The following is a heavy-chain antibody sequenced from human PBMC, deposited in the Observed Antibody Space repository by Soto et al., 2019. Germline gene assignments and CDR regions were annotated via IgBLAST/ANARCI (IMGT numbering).Heavy chain of an antibody. Sequence: SQTLSLTCAISGDSVSSNSAAWNWIRQSPSRGLEWLGRTYYRSKWYNDYEVSVKSRITINPDTSKNQLSLQLNSVTPEDTAVYYCARGHYYDSSGRIGSNWFDPWGQGTLVTVSS. D-gene: IGHD3-22*01. V-gene: IGHV6-1*01. CDR3: ARGHYYDSSGRIGSNWFDP. J-gene: IGHJ5*02. CDR2: TYYRSKWYN. CDR1: GDSVSSNSAA.